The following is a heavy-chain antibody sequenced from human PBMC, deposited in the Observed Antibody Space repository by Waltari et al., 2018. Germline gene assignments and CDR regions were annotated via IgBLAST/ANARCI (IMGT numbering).Heavy chain of an antibody. J-gene: IGHJ3*01. CDR3: ATYVGASIGTAAFDV. CDR2: ISYTGPT. Sequence: QLHLQEAGPGLVKPSETLSLTCSVSGGSIISNRHYWAWICQPPGKGLEWTATISYTGPTYYNPSLKSLVTISVDTSKNQFSLKLSAVTAADTAVYYCATYVGASIGTAAFDVWGQGTMVTVSS. V-gene: IGHV4-39*01. CDR1: GGSIISNRHY. D-gene: IGHD3-16*01.